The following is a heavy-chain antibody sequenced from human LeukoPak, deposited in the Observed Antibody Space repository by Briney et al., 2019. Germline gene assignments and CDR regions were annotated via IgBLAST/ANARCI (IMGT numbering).Heavy chain of an antibody. Sequence: SETLSLTGAAYGGSFSGAYSSGSRPPPRKGLEWIGEINHSGSTNYNPSLKSRVTISVDKSKNQFSLQLSSVTAADTAVYYCAGGWNAQAGSKFDYWGQGTLVTVSS. V-gene: IGHV4-34*01. CDR2: INHSGST. CDR1: GGSFSGAY. D-gene: IGHD1-1*01. CDR3: AGGWNAQAGSKFDY. J-gene: IGHJ4*02.